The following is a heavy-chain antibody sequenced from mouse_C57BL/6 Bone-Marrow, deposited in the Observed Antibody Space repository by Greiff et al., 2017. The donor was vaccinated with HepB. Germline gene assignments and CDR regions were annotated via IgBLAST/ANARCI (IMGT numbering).Heavy chain of an antibody. D-gene: IGHD1-1*01. CDR1: GFSLTSYG. Sequence: VKLMESGPGLVQPSQSLSITCTVSGFSLTSYGVHWVRQSPGKGLEWLGVIWSGGSTDYNAAFISRLSISKDNSKSQVFFKMNSLQADDTAIYYCARKGVLRSDWYFDVWGTGTTVTVSS. CDR3: ARKGVLRSDWYFDV. J-gene: IGHJ1*03. CDR2: IWSGGST. V-gene: IGHV2-2*01.